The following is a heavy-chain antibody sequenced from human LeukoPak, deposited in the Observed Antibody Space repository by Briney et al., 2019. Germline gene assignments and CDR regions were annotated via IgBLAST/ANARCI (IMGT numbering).Heavy chain of an antibody. D-gene: IGHD3-10*01. Sequence: GASVKVSCKASGYTFTGYYMHWVRQAPGQGLEWMGWINPNSGGTNYAQKFQGRVTMTRDTSISTAYMELSRLRSDDTAVYYCARESISHYGDFDYWGQGTLVTVSS. V-gene: IGHV1-2*02. CDR2: INPNSGGT. CDR1: GYTFTGYY. CDR3: ARESISHYGDFDY. J-gene: IGHJ4*02.